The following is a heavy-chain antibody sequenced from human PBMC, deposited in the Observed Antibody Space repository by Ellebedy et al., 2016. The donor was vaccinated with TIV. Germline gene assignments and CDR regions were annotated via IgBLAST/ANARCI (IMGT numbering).Heavy chain of an antibody. Sequence: GESLKISXAASGFTFSSYGMHWVRQAPGKGLEWVAVISYDGSNKYYADSVKGRFTISRDNSKNTLYLQMNSLRAEDTAVYYCAKSAQWLVPDLDYWGQGTLVTVSS. J-gene: IGHJ4*02. CDR1: GFTFSSYG. CDR3: AKSAQWLVPDLDY. CDR2: ISYDGSNK. D-gene: IGHD6-19*01. V-gene: IGHV3-30*18.